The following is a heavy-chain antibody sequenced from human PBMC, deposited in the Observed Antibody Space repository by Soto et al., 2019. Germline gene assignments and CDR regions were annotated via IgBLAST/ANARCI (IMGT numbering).Heavy chain of an antibody. CDR3: ARDRQIAARRGRTFDY. CDR1: GFTFSSYW. D-gene: IGHD6-6*01. J-gene: IGHJ4*02. V-gene: IGHV3-7*01. CDR2: IKQDGSEK. Sequence: GGSLRLSCAASGFTFSSYWMSWVRQAPGKGLEWVTNIKQDGSEKYYVDSVKGRFTISRDNAKNSLYLQMNSLRAEDTAVYYCARDRQIAARRGRTFDYWGQGTLVTVSS.